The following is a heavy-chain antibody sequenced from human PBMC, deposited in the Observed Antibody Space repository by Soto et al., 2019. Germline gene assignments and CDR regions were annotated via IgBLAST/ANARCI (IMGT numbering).Heavy chain of an antibody. CDR1: GFNFSNAW. Sequence: EVQLVEAGGGLVKPGGSLRLSCAASGFNFSNAWMIWVSQAPGKGLVWVGRIKSKTDGGTTDYDAPVKGRFTISRDESKNTLYLQMNSLKTEDTALYYCTTDGIVVVPAADDFDIWGQGTMVTVSS. V-gene: IGHV3-15*01. J-gene: IGHJ3*02. D-gene: IGHD2-2*01. CDR3: TTDGIVVVPAADDFDI. CDR2: IKSKTDGGTT.